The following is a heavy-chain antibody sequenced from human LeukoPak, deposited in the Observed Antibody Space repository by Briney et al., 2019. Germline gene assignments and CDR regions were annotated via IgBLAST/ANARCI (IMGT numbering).Heavy chain of an antibody. CDR2: IFFTGNT. CDR3: ARYSSGRSGGNFDY. V-gene: IGHV4-59*12. Sequence: PSETLSLTCTVSGGSISSYYWSWIRQPPGEGLEWIGYIFFTGNTNYNPSLRSRVTISIDTSKNQFSLHLSSVTAADTAVYYCARYSSGRSGGNFDYWGQGTLVTVSS. CDR1: GGSISSYY. J-gene: IGHJ4*02. D-gene: IGHD6-19*01.